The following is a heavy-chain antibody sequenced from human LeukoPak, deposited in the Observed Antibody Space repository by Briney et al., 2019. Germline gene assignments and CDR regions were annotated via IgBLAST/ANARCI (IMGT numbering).Heavy chain of an antibody. V-gene: IGHV4-59*01. CDR2: IYYSGST. Sequence: SETLSLTCTVSGGSISSYYWSWIRQPPGKGLEWIGYIYYSGSTNYNPSLKSRVTISVDTSKNQFSLKLSSVTAADTAVYYCARSVERYCSGGSCYSYYYYMDVWGKGTTVTVSS. CDR3: ARSVERYCSGGSCYSYYYYMDV. D-gene: IGHD2-15*01. J-gene: IGHJ6*03. CDR1: GGSISSYY.